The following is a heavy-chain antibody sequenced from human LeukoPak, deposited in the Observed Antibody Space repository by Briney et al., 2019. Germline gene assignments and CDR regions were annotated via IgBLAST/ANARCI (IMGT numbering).Heavy chain of an antibody. Sequence: GGSLRLSCVASGFTFSTYAMTWVRQAPGKGLEWVSTVSVTVDTTYHADSVKGGFIISRDNSKSTLYLKMNSLRVEDTAIYYCAKVADPNSWSYDALEIWGQGTMVTVSS. D-gene: IGHD6-13*01. J-gene: IGHJ3*02. V-gene: IGHV3-23*01. CDR3: AKVADPNSWSYDALEI. CDR1: GFTFSTYA. CDR2: VSVTVDTT.